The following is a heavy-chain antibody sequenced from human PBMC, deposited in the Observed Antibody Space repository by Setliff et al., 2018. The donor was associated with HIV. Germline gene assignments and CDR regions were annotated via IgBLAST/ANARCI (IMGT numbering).Heavy chain of an antibody. J-gene: IGHJ4*02. V-gene: IGHV4-38-2*02. CDR2: MYHSGST. CDR1: GYSISSGYY. Sequence: PSETLSLTCTVSGYSISSGYYWGWIRQPPGKGLEWIGSMYHSGSTYYNPSLKSRVTISLDTSKNQFSLKLSSVTVADTAVYYCASEVCGGGSCRPDNWGQGTRVTAPQ. CDR3: ASEVCGGGSCRPDN. D-gene: IGHD2-15*01.